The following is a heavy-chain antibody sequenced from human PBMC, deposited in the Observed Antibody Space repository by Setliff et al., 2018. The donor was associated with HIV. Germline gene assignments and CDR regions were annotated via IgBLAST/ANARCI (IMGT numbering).Heavy chain of an antibody. CDR1: GFTFSNAW. CDR3: TRNPRWFGELVDY. J-gene: IGHJ4*02. V-gene: IGHV3-15*01. CDR2: IKSKTDGGTT. D-gene: IGHD3-10*01. Sequence: GGSLRLSCAASGFTFSNAWISWVRQAPGKGLEWVGRIKSKTDGGTTDYAAPVKGRFTISRDDSKNTLYLQMNSLKTEDTAVYYCTRNPRWFGELVDYWGQGTLVTVSS.